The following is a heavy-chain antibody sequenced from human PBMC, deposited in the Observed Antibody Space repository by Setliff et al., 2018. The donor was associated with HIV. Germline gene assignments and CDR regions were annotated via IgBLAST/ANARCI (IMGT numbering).Heavy chain of an antibody. D-gene: IGHD5-18*01. J-gene: IGHJ4*02. CDR1: GGSIRSYY. Sequence: SETLSLTCTVSGGSIRSYYWSWIRQPPGKGLEWLGHAHSYGSTDYNPSLESRVTISVDTSKNQLSLKLRSVAAADTAVYYCARGGYRDGYDYWGQGTLVTVSS. CDR2: AHSYGST. CDR3: ARGGYRDGYDY. V-gene: IGHV4-59*01.